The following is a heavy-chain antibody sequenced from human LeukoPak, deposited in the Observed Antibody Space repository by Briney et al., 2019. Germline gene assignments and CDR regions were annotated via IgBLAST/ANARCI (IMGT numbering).Heavy chain of an antibody. CDR2: IYYSGST. CDR3: ARVLYYDFWSGPYYFDY. V-gene: IGHV4-59*01. J-gene: IGHJ4*02. D-gene: IGHD3-3*01. Sequence: SETLSLTCTVSGGSISRYYWSWIRQPPGKGLEWIGYIYYSGSTNYNPSLKSRVTISVDTSKNQFSLKLSSVTAADTAVYYCARVLYYDFWSGPYYFDYWGQGTLVTVSS. CDR1: GGSISRYY.